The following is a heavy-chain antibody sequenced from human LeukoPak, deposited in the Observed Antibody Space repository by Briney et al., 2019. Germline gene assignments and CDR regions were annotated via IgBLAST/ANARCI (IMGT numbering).Heavy chain of an antibody. V-gene: IGHV4-34*01. CDR2: INHSGST. Sequence: SGTLSLTCAVYGGSFSGYYWSWIRQPPGKGLEWIGEINHSGSTNYNPSLKSRVTISVDTSKNQFSLKLSSVTAADTAVYYCASTGIAVADYWGQGTLVTVSS. D-gene: IGHD6-19*01. CDR1: GGSFSGYY. J-gene: IGHJ4*02. CDR3: ASTGIAVADY.